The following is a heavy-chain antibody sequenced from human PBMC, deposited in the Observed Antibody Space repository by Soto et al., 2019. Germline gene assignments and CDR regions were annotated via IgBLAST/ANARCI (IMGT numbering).Heavy chain of an antibody. V-gene: IGHV1-69*13. CDR2: IIPIFGTA. CDR1: GGTFSSYA. Sequence: SVKVSCKASGGTFSSYAISWVRQAPGQGLEWMGGIIPIFGTANYAQKFQGRVTITADESTSTAYMELSSLRSEGTAVYYCARLQYYDFWSGYYSYGMDVWGQGTTVTVSS. CDR3: ARLQYYDFWSGYYSYGMDV. J-gene: IGHJ6*02. D-gene: IGHD3-3*01.